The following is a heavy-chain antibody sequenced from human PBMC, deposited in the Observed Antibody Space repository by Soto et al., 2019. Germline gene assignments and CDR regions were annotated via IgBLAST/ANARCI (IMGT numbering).Heavy chain of an antibody. Sequence: SETLSLTCTVSGGSISSYYWSWIRQPPGKGLEWIGYIYYSGSTNYNPSLKSRVTISVDTSKNQFSLKLSSVTAADTAVYYWAREYCKSSICRIDPWGQGTLVTVSS. CDR2: IYYSGST. V-gene: IGHV4-59*01. D-gene: IGHD2-15*01. CDR1: GGSISSYY. CDR3: AREYCKSSICRIDP. J-gene: IGHJ5*02.